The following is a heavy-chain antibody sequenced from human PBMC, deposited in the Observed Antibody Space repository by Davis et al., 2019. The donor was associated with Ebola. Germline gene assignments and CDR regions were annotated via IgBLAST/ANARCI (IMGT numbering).Heavy chain of an antibody. CDR3: ARALELGAFDI. Sequence: PGGSLRLSCAASGFTFSSYGMHRVRQAPGKGLEWVAVIWYDGSNKYYADSVKGRFTISRDNSKNTLYLQMNSLRAEDTAVYYCARALELGAFDIWGQGTMVTVSS. CDR1: GFTFSSYG. V-gene: IGHV3-33*01. CDR2: IWYDGSNK. J-gene: IGHJ3*02. D-gene: IGHD1-7*01.